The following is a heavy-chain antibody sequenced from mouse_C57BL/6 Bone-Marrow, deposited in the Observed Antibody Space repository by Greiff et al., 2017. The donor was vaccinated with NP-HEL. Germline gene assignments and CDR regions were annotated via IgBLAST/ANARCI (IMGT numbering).Heavy chain of an antibody. CDR3: ARHSSGYKFAY. D-gene: IGHD3-1*01. J-gene: IGHJ3*01. Sequence: VQLKESGPGLVKPSQSLSLTCSVTGYSITSGYYWNWIRQFPGNKLEWMGYISYDGSNNYNPSLKNRISITRDTSKNQFFLKLNSVTTEDTATYYCARHSSGYKFAYWGQGTLVTVSA. V-gene: IGHV3-6*01. CDR1: GYSITSGYY. CDR2: ISYDGSN.